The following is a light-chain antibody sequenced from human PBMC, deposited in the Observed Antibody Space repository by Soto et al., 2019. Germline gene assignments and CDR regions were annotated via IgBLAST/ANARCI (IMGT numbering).Light chain of an antibody. CDR1: QSVSSSY. V-gene: IGKV3-20*01. J-gene: IGKJ5*01. CDR3: QQYGSSPLIT. CDR2: GAS. Sequence: EIVLTQSPGTLSLSPGERATLSCRASQSVSSSYLAWYQQKPGQAPRLLIYGASSRATGIPDRFSGSGSGTDFTVTISRLEPEDVAVYYCQQYGSSPLITFGQGTLLEI.